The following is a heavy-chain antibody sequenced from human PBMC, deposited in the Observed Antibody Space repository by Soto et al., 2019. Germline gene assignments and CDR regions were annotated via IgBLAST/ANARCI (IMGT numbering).Heavy chain of an antibody. V-gene: IGHV1-18*01. CDR1: GYTFTSYG. CDR3: AGGGWTVWGSYRY. Sequence: QVQLVQSGAEVKKPGASVKVSCKASGYTFTSYGISWVRQAPGQGLEWMGWISAYNGNTNYAQKLQGRVTMTTDTTTRTATMGRRSRGAAGAAVYAWAGGGWTVWGSYRYWGQGTLVTVSS. J-gene: IGHJ4*02. CDR2: ISAYNGNT. D-gene: IGHD3-16*02.